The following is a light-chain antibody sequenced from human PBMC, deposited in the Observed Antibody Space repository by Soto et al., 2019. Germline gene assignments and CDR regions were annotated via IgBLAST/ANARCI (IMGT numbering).Light chain of an antibody. CDR3: QQYNKWPLT. CDR1: QSVSSN. V-gene: IGKV3-15*01. J-gene: IGKJ4*01. CDR2: GVS. Sequence: EIVMTQSPATLSVSPGERATLSCRASQSVSSNLAWYQQKPGQAPRLLIYGVSTRATGIPVRFSGSGSGTEITLNISSLQSEDFAVYYCQQYNKWPLTFGGGTEVEI.